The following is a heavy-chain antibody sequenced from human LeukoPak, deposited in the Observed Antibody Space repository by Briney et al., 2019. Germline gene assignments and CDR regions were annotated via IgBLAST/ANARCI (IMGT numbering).Heavy chain of an antibody. CDR3: ARADIVVVPAAFFDY. J-gene: IGHJ4*02. CDR2: IYHSGST. V-gene: IGHV4-38-2*02. Sequence: PSETLSLTCTVSGYSISSGYYWGWIRQPPGKGLEWIGSIYHSGSTYYNPSLKSRVTISVDTSKNQFSLKPSSVTAADTAVYYCARADIVVVPAAFFDYWGQGTLVTVSS. CDR1: GYSISSGYY. D-gene: IGHD2-2*01.